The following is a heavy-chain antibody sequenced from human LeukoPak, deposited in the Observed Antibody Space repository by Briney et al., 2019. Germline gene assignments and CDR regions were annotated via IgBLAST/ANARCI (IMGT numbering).Heavy chain of an antibody. CDR1: GFTFSRYW. Sequence: QSGGSLRLSCVASGFTFSRYWMSWVRQAPGKGLEWVANINQDGSEKYYVDSMKGRFTISRDNAKNSLFLQMNSLRAEDTAVYYCTRSSSWLDFDYWGQGTLVTVSS. CDR3: TRSSSWLDFDY. V-gene: IGHV3-7*01. CDR2: INQDGSEK. J-gene: IGHJ4*02. D-gene: IGHD6-13*01.